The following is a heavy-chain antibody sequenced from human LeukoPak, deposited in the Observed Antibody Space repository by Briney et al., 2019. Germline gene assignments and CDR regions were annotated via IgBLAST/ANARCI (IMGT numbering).Heavy chain of an antibody. D-gene: IGHD4-17*01. V-gene: IGHV4-59*11. CDR3: ARDLVTVTKGFDI. J-gene: IGHJ3*02. Sequence: SETLSLTCAVSDDSFSSHYWAWIRQPPGKGLEWIGYISYIGSTNYNPSLKSRVTISIDTSKNQFSLQLTSVTAADTAVYYCARDLVTVTKGFDIWGQGTMVSVSS. CDR2: ISYIGST. CDR1: DDSFSSHY.